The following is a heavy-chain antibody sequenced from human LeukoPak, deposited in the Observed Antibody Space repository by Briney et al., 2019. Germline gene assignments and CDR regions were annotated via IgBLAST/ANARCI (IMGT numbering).Heavy chain of an antibody. CDR1: GFTFSSYA. D-gene: IGHD3-22*01. Sequence: GGSLRLSCAASGFTFSSYAMSWVRQAPGKGLEWVSAVSGSGGSTYYADSVKGRFTISRDNSKNTLYLQMNSLRAEDTAVYYCAKDPTMIVVVIPDYWGQGTLVTVSS. J-gene: IGHJ4*02. CDR3: AKDPTMIVVVIPDY. CDR2: VSGSGGST. V-gene: IGHV3-23*01.